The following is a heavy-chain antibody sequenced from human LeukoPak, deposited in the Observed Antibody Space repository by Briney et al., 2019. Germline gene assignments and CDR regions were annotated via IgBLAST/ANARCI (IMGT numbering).Heavy chain of an antibody. CDR2: IDGDGSST. J-gene: IGHJ4*02. D-gene: IGHD2-15*01. V-gene: IGHV3-74*01. CDR3: ARVFSAAATV. Sequence: GGSLRLSCAASGFTFSSYWMQWVRQAPGKGLLWVSRIDGDGSSTNYADSVKGRFTISRDNAKNTLYLQMNSLRAEDTAVYYCARVFSAAATVWGQGTLVTVSS. CDR1: GFTFSSYW.